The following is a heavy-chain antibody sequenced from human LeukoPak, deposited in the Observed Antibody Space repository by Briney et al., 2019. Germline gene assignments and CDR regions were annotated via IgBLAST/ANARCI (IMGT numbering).Heavy chain of an antibody. CDR1: GFTFSSYA. Sequence: GGSLRLSCAASGFTFSSYAMHWVRQAPGKGLEWVAVISYDGSNKYYADSVKGRFTISRVNSKNTLYLQMNSLRAEDTAVYYCASGYCSSTSCYYDYFDYWGQGTLVTVSS. D-gene: IGHD2-2*01. CDR2: ISYDGSNK. V-gene: IGHV3-30*04. CDR3: ASGYCSSTSCYYDYFDY. J-gene: IGHJ4*02.